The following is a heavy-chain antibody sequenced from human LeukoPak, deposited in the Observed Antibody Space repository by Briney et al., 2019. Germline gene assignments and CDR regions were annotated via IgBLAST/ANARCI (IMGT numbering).Heavy chain of an antibody. J-gene: IGHJ3*02. V-gene: IGHV3-23*01. CDR2: LTDSGGTT. CDR1: GFTFSNYA. CDR3: AKRRDAFDI. Sequence: GGSLRLSCVASGFTFSNYAMGWVRQAPGKRPEWVSSLTDSGGTTYYVDSVKGRFAISRDNSKNTLYLHMNSLRAEDTAVYYCAKRRDAFDIWGQGTVVTVSS.